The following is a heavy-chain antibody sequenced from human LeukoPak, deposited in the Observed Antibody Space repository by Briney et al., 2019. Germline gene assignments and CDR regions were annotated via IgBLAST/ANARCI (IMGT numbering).Heavy chain of an antibody. V-gene: IGHV3-20*04. D-gene: IGHD3-10*01. Sequence: GGSLRLSCAASGFTFDDYGMSWVRQAPGKGLEWVSGINWNGGGTGYEDSVKGRFTISRDNAKNSLYLQMNSLRAEDTAVYYCASEYYYGSGGYYMDVWGKGTTVTISS. CDR1: GFTFDDYG. CDR3: ASEYYYGSGGYYMDV. CDR2: INWNGGGT. J-gene: IGHJ6*03.